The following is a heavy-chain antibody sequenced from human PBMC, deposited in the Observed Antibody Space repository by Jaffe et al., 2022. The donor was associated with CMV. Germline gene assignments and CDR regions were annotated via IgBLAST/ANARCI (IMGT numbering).Heavy chain of an antibody. CDR3: SKGRAAYRHEAFDI. CDR1: GFKFADYA. D-gene: IGHD4-4*01. CDR2: ITYNGGVK. J-gene: IGHJ3*02. V-gene: IGHV3-9*01. Sequence: EVQLVESGGGFVQPGGSLRLSCAASGFKFADYAMHWVRQPPGKGLQWVASITYNGGVKSYADSVQGRFTISRDNAQNSLHLQMNSLRPDDTALYFCSKGRAAYRHEAFDIWGQGTMVNVSS.